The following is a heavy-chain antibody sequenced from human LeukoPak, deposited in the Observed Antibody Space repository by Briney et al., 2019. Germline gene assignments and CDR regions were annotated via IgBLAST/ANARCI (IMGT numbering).Heavy chain of an antibody. D-gene: IGHD3-16*01. V-gene: IGHV4-4*02. Sequence: PSETLSLTCAVSGGSISSSNWWSWVRQPPGKGLEWIGEIYHSGSTIYNPSLKSRVTISVDKSKNQFSLKLSSVTAADTAVYYCGSLGDMGTIDYWGQGTLVTVSS. CDR2: IYHSGST. CDR1: GGSISSSNW. CDR3: GSLGDMGTIDY. J-gene: IGHJ4*02.